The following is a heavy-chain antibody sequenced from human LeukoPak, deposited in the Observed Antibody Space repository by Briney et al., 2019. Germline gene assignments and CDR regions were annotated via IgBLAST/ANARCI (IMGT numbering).Heavy chain of an antibody. CDR1: GFTFSSYA. D-gene: IGHD5-12*01. CDR3: AKEKVDRRYSGYDLNWFDP. CDR2: ISGSGGST. Sequence: PGGSLRLSCAASGFTFSSYAMSWVRQAPGKGLEWVSAISGSGGSTYSADSVKGRFTISRDNSKNTLYLQMNSLRAEDTAVYYCAKEKVDRRYSGYDLNWFDPWGQGTLVTVSS. V-gene: IGHV3-23*01. J-gene: IGHJ5*02.